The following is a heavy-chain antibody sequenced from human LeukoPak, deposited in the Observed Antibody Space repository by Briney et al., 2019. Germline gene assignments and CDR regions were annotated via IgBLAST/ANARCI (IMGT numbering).Heavy chain of an antibody. J-gene: IGHJ4*02. V-gene: IGHV4-30-2*01. CDR3: ARTSSGWPFDY. D-gene: IGHD6-19*01. Sequence: SETLSLTCAVSGGSISSGGYSWSWIRQPPGKGLEWIGYIYHSGSTYYNPSLKSRVTISVDRSKNQFFLKLSSVTAADTAVYYCARTSSGWPFDYWGQGTLVTVSS. CDR2: IYHSGST. CDR1: GGSISSGGYS.